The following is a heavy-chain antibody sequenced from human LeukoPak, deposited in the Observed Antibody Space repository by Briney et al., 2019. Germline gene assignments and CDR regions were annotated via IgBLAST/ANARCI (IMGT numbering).Heavy chain of an antibody. Sequence: SQTLSLTCAVSGGSISSGGYSWSWIRQPPGKGLEWIGYIYHSGSTYYKPSLKSRVTISVDRSKNQFSLKLSSVTAADTAVYYCARAGVDCSSTSCYSDYYYYGMDVWGQGTTVTVSS. CDR1: GGSISSGGYS. J-gene: IGHJ6*02. V-gene: IGHV4-30-2*01. D-gene: IGHD2-2*01. CDR3: ARAGVDCSSTSCYSDYYYYGMDV. CDR2: IYHSGST.